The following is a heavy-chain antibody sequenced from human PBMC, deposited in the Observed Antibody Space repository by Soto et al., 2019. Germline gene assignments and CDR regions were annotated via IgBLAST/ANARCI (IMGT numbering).Heavy chain of an antibody. V-gene: IGHV4-59*01. CDR1: GGSISSYF. CDR3: ARGHYYYDSSGYYNFDP. D-gene: IGHD3-22*01. Sequence: SETLSLTCTVSGGSISSYFWSWIRQPPCKGLEWIWYIYYSGTTNYNPSLKSRVTISLDTSKSQFSLKLSSVTAADTAVYYCARGHYYYDSSGYYNFDPWGQGTLVTVSS. J-gene: IGHJ5*02. CDR2: IYYSGTT.